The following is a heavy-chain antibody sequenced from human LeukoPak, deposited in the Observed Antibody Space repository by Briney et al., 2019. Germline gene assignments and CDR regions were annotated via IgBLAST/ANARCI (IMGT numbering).Heavy chain of an antibody. J-gene: IGHJ4*02. V-gene: IGHV3-7*01. CDR3: ARGFNNAYNYA. CDR1: GFTFGTHY. CDR2: INQDGSET. Sequence: GGSLRLSCAASGFTFGTHYMNWVCQAPGKGLEWVANINQDGSETYYVDSVKGRFTISRDNAKNSLYLQMNTLRVEDTAVYYCARGFNNAYNYAWGQGTLVTVSS. D-gene: IGHD5-24*01.